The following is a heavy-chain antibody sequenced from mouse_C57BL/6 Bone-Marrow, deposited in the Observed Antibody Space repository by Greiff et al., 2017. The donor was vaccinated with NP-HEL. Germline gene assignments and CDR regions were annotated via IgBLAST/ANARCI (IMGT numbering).Heavy chain of an antibody. CDR1: GFTFSSYA. V-gene: IGHV5-4*03. Sequence: EVMLVESGGGLVKPGGSLKLSCAASGFTFSSYAMSWVRQTPEKRLEWVATISDGGSYTYYPDNVKGRFTISRDNAKNNLYLQMSHLKSEDTAMYYCARAPAYYRHYYAMDYWGQGTSVTVSS. CDR2: ISDGGSYT. D-gene: IGHD2-12*01. J-gene: IGHJ4*01. CDR3: ARAPAYYRHYYAMDY.